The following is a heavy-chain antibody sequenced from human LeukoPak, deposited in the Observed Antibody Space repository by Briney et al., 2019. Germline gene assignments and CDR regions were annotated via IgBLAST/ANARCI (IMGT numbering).Heavy chain of an antibody. V-gene: IGHV3-21*04. CDR2: INGVSSHI. Sequence: GGSLTLSCAASGFIFSGSAMNWVRQAPGKGLEWVSSINGVSSHIYYADSVKGRFTIYRDNSKNTLYLQMNSLRAEDTAVYYCAKGGGYSYGMRFSFDIWGQGTMVTVSS. D-gene: IGHD5-18*01. J-gene: IGHJ3*02. CDR3: AKGGGYSYGMRFSFDI. CDR1: GFIFSGSA.